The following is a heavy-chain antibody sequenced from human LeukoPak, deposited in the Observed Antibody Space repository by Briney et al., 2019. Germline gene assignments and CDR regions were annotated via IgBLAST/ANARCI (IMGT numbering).Heavy chain of an antibody. CDR1: GFTFSDYY. CDR3: AKLEGPLPLYYMDV. V-gene: IGHV3-11*01. J-gene: IGHJ6*03. D-gene: IGHD1-1*01. CDR2: ISSSGSTI. Sequence: GGSLRLSCAASGFTFSDYYMSWIRQAPGKGLEWVSYISSSGSTIYYADSVKGRFTISRDNAKNSLYLQMNSLRAEDTAVYYCAKLEGPLPLYYMDVWGKGTTVTVSS.